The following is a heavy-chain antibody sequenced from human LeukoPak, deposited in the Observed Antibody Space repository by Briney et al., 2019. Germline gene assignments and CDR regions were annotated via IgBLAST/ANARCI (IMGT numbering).Heavy chain of an antibody. J-gene: IGHJ3*02. D-gene: IGHD3-10*01. CDR1: GFTFSSYG. CDR3: AKWPGYGSGSLSPTRAFDI. V-gene: IGHV3-30*18. CDR2: ISYDGSNK. Sequence: PGGSLRLSCAASGFTFSSYGMHWVRQAPGKGLEWVAVISYDGSNKYYADSVKGRFTISRDNSKNTLYLQMNSLRAEDTAVYYCAKWPGYGSGSLSPTRAFDIWGQGTMVTVSS.